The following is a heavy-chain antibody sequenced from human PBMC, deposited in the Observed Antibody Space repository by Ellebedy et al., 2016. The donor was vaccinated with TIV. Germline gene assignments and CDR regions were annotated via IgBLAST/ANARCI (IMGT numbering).Heavy chain of an antibody. J-gene: IGHJ4*02. CDR3: AKDHSSGWYYFDY. CDR1: GFTFSSYA. D-gene: IGHD6-19*01. V-gene: IGHV3-48*04. CDR2: ISSSGSTI. Sequence: GESLKISCAASGFTFSSYAMNWIRQAPGKGLEWVSYISSSGSTIYYADSVKGRFTISRDNAKNSLYLQMNSLRAEDTALYYCAKDHSSGWYYFDYWGQGTLVTVSS.